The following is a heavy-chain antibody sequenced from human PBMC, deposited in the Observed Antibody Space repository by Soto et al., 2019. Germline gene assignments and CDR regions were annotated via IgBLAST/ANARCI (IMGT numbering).Heavy chain of an antibody. Sequence: QVQLVESGGGVVQPGRSLRLSCAASGFTFSSYAMHWVRQAPGKGLEWVAVISYDGSNKYYADSAKGRFTISRDNSKTTLYLQMNSLRAEDTAVYYCARDPTGRGKQWPYYFDYWGQGTLVTVSS. CDR2: ISYDGSNK. V-gene: IGHV3-30-3*01. D-gene: IGHD6-19*01. CDR3: ARDPTGRGKQWPYYFDY. CDR1: GFTFSSYA. J-gene: IGHJ4*02.